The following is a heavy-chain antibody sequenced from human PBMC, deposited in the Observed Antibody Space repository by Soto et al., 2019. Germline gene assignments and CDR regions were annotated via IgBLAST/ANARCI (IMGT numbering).Heavy chain of an antibody. D-gene: IGHD2-15*01. CDR2: ISAYNGNT. Sequence: QVQLVQSGAEVKKPVASVKVSCKASGYTFTSYGISWVRQAPGQGLEWMGWISAYNGNTNYAQKLQGRVTMTTDTSTSTAYMELRSLRSDDTAVYYCARRYCSGGSCYFYYYYMDVWGKGTMVTVS. CDR3: ARRYCSGGSCYFYYYYMDV. CDR1: GYTFTSYG. V-gene: IGHV1-18*01. J-gene: IGHJ6*03.